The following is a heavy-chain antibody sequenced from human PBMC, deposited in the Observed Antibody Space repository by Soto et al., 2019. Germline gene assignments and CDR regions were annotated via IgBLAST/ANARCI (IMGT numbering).Heavy chain of an antibody. V-gene: IGHV3-23*01. Sequence: GGSLRLSCAASGFTLSSYAMSWVRQAPGKGLEWVSTFSGTGGYTYYADSVKGRFTISRDDSKNTLFLHMNSLRAADTAVYYCARGQRALITYGPFDPWGQGTLVTVSS. J-gene: IGHJ5*02. CDR1: GFTLSSYA. CDR3: ARGQRALITYGPFDP. D-gene: IGHD4-17*01. CDR2: FSGTGGYT.